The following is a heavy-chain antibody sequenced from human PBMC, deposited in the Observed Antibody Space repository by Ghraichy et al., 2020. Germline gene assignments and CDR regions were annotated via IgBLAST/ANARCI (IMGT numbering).Heavy chain of an antibody. Sequence: SETLSLTCAVYGGSFSGHYWSWIRQPPGKGLEWIGEINHSGSTNYNPSLKSRVTISVDTSKNQFSLKLSSVTAADTAVYYCARGRGYGDYGMDVWGQGTTVTISS. V-gene: IGHV4-34*01. D-gene: IGHD4-17*01. CDR1: GGSFSGHY. CDR2: INHSGST. CDR3: ARGRGYGDYGMDV. J-gene: IGHJ6*02.